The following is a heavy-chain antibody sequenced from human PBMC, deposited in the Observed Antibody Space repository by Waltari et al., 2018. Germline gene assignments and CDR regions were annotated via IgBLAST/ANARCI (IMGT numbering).Heavy chain of an antibody. V-gene: IGHV1-24*01. CDR1: GYSLPESA. D-gene: IGHD2-15*01. Sequence: QVQLVQSGAEVKKPGASVKVSCRVSGYSLPESALHVVGQAPGKGLEWLGGFDPEYGEAVYAQEFQGRVTMTEDTSKDTAYMELSSLTYEDTAVYYCTRDRVGYCSGGTCYSRWFDPWGQGTLVTVSS. CDR3: TRDRVGYCSGGTCYSRWFDP. J-gene: IGHJ5*01. CDR2: FDPEYGEA.